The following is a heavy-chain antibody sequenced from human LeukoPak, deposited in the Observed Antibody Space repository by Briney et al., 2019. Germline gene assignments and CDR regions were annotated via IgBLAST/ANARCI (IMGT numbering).Heavy chain of an antibody. V-gene: IGHV3-21*01. D-gene: IGHD6-6*01. Sequence: GGSLRLSCAASGFTFSSYSMNWVRQAPGKGLEWVSSISSSSSYIYYADSVKGRFTISSDNAKNSLYLQMNSLRAEDTAVYYCARDYGKDSSSYYFDYWGQGTLVTVSS. CDR2: ISSSSSYI. CDR3: ARDYGKDSSSYYFDY. CDR1: GFTFSSYS. J-gene: IGHJ4*02.